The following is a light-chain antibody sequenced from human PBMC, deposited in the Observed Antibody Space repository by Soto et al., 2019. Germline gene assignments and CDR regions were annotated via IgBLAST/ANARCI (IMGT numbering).Light chain of an antibody. CDR2: DAS. V-gene: IGKV3-11*01. CDR1: QSVSSY. J-gene: IGKJ2*01. CDR3: QQRSNGTSYT. Sequence: DIVLTQSPATLSLSPGERATLSCRASQSVSSYLAWYQQKPGQAPRLLIYDASNRATGIPARFSGSGSGTDFTLTISSLEPEDFAVYCCQQRSNGTSYTFGQGTKLEIK.